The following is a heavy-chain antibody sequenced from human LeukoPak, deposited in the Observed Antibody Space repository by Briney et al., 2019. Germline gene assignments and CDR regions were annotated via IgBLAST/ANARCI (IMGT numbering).Heavy chain of an antibody. CDR1: GFTFSSYS. D-gene: IGHD2-15*01. V-gene: IGHV3-21*04. J-gene: IGHJ4*02. CDR2: ISSSSSYI. CDR3: AKGVGYCSGGSCQQFDC. Sequence: PGGSLRLSCAASGFTFSSYSMNWVRQAPGKGLEWVSSISSSSSYIYYADSVKGRFTISRDNAKNSLFLQMNSLRAEDTAVYYCAKGVGYCSGGSCQQFDCWGQGTLVTVSS.